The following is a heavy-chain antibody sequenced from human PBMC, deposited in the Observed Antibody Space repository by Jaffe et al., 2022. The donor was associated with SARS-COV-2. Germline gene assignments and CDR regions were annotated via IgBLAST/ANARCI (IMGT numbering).Heavy chain of an antibody. J-gene: IGHJ4*02. V-gene: IGHV2-5*02. CDR1: GFSLSTSGVG. CDR3: AQKYCSGGSCYSDY. CDR2: IYWDDDK. Sequence: QITLKESGPTLVKPTQTLTLTCTFSGFSLSTSGVGVGWIRQPPGKALEWLALIYWDDDKRYSPSLKSRLTITKDTSKNQVVLTMTNMDPVDTATYYCAQKYCSGGSCYSDYWGQGTLVTVSS. D-gene: IGHD2-15*01.